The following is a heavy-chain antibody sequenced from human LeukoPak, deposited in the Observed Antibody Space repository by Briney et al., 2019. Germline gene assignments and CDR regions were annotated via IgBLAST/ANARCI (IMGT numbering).Heavy chain of an antibody. Sequence: SETLSLTCTVSGYSISSGYYWGWIRQPPGKGLEWIGSIYHSGSTYYNPSLKSRVTISVDTSKNRFSLKLSSVTAADTAVYYCARQGQYCSSTSCYLGYWGQGTLVTVSS. D-gene: IGHD2-2*01. J-gene: IGHJ4*02. CDR1: GYSISSGYY. CDR2: IYHSGST. V-gene: IGHV4-38-2*02. CDR3: ARQGQYCSSTSCYLGY.